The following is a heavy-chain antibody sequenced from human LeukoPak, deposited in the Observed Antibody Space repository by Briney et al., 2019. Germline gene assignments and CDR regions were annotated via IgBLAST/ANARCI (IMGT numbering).Heavy chain of an antibody. CDR2: ISWNSGSI. CDR1: GFTFDDYA. CDR3: AKAFYDSSGYYVPIDY. V-gene: IGHV3-9*01. J-gene: IGHJ4*02. D-gene: IGHD3-22*01. Sequence: HPGRSLRLSCAASGFTFDDYAMHWVRHAPGKGLEWVSGISWNSGSIGYADSVKGRFTISRDNAKNSLYLQMNSLRAEDTALYYCAKAFYDSSGYYVPIDYWGQGTLVTVSS.